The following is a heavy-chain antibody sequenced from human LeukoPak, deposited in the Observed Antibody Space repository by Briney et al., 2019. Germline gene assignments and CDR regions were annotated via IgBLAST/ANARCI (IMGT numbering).Heavy chain of an antibody. CDR2: IDPYSTGV. D-gene: IGHD1-14*01. V-gene: IGHV3-74*03. CDR1: GFTFSNYW. CDR3: LRWGLEPFDY. Sequence: GGSLRLSCAASGFTFSNYWMHWVRQAPGKGPVWVSRIDPYSTGVTYADSVKGRFTISRDNAENTLYLQMNSLRVDDTAVYYCLRWGLEPFDYWGQGTLVTVSS. J-gene: IGHJ4*02.